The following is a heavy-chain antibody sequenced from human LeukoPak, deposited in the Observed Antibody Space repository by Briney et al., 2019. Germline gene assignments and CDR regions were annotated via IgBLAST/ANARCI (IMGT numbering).Heavy chain of an antibody. CDR3: ARVFTMIVVVTTSSNWFDP. V-gene: IGHV1-18*01. CDR2: IGAYNGNT. CDR1: GYTFTSYG. J-gene: IGHJ5*02. D-gene: IGHD3-22*01. Sequence: ASVKVSCKASGYTFTSYGISWVRQAPGQGLEWMGWIGAYNGNTNYAQKLQGRVTMTTDTSTSTAYMELRSLRSDDTAVYYCARVFTMIVVVTTSSNWFDPWGQGTLVTVSS.